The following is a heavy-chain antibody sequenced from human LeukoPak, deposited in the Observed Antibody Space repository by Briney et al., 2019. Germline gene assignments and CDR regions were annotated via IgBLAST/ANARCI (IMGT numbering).Heavy chain of an antibody. CDR3: ARVYGGVFDY. CDR1: GGTFSSYA. V-gene: IGHV1-69*13. Sequence: ASVKVSCKASGGTFSSYAISWVRQAPGQGLEWMGGIIPIFGTANYAQKFQGRVTVTADESTSTAYMELSSLRSEDTAVYYCARVYGGVFDYWGQGTLVTVSS. D-gene: IGHD4-23*01. J-gene: IGHJ4*02. CDR2: IIPIFGTA.